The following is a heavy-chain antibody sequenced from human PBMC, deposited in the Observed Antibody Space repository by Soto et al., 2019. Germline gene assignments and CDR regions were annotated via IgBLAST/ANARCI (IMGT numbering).Heavy chain of an antibody. J-gene: IGHJ4*02. Sequence: SETLSLTCAVYGGSFSGYYWSWIRQPPGKGLEWIGEINHSGSTNYNPSLKSRVTISVDTSKNQFSLKLSSVTAADTAVYYCARGHDCIWGSYRQDWGQGTLVTVSS. V-gene: IGHV4-34*01. CDR3: ARGHDCIWGSYRQD. CDR2: INHSGST. D-gene: IGHD3-16*02. CDR1: GGSFSGYY.